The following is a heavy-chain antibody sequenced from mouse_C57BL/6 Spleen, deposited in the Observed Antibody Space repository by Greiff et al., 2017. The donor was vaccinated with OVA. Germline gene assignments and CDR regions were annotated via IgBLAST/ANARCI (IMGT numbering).Heavy chain of an antibody. D-gene: IGHD4-1*01. J-gene: IGHJ3*01. V-gene: IGHV1-22*01. Sequence: VQLQQSGPGLVKPGASVKMSCKASGYTFTDYNMHWVKQTHGKSLEWIGYINPNNGGTSYNQKFKGKATFTVNKSSSTPYLEHRSLTSEDSAVYYSGRPAWDSGFAYWGQGTLVTVSA. CDR2: INPNNGGT. CDR3: GRPAWDSGFAY. CDR1: GYTFTDYN.